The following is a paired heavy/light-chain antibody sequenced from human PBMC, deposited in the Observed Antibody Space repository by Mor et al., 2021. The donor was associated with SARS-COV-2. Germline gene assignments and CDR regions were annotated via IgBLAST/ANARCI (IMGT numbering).Light chain of an antibody. CDR3: QQYDEWPWT. J-gene: IGKJ1*01. CDR1: QSITTY. Sequence: EIVMTQSPGTLSVSPGERATLSCRASQSITTYLAWYQHTPGQAPRLLIYDASTRDTGVPARFTGSGSGTEFTLTISSLQSEDFAVYYCQQYDEWPWTFGQGTKVEV. V-gene: IGKV3-15*01. CDR2: DAS.
Heavy chain of an antibody. J-gene: IGHJ6*02. CDR1: GYSFDSYD. CDR2: INTGKGDT. CDR3: AREGLDEDWTGTSYYHGMDV. D-gene: IGHD2-8*02. V-gene: IGHV1-3*04. Sequence: QVQLIQSEPEVKKPGASVKISCKTSGYSFDSYDVHWVRLAPGQRPEWMGWINTGKGDTKYSWDFQERVTFTSDTFARTVFMELRALRLQDTAVYFCAREGLDEDWTGTSYYHGMDVWGQGTTVIVS.